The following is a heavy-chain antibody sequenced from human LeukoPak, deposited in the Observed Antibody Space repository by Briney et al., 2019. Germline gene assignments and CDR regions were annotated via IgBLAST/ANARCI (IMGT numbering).Heavy chain of an antibody. V-gene: IGHV1-8*01. CDR3: AKEGYDSSGYYHWFDP. CDR1: GYTFTSYD. Sequence: ASVKVSCKASGYTFTSYDINWVRQATGQGLEWMGWMNPNSGNTGYAQKFQGRVTMTRNTSISTAYMELSSLRSEDTAVYYCAKEGYDSSGYYHWFDPWGQETLVTVSS. CDR2: MNPNSGNT. J-gene: IGHJ5*02. D-gene: IGHD3-22*01.